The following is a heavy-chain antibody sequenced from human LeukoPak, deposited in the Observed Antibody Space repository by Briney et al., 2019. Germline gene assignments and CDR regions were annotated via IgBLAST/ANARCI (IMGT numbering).Heavy chain of an antibody. CDR1: GFTFSDYY. J-gene: IGHJ4*02. CDR3: AKDIIAPGLFYDY. CDR2: IRPGGSTI. Sequence: KSGRALLLSCVASGFTFSDYYMGWTRQAPGKGLEWVSYIRPGGSTIYYADSVKGLFTISRDDAQNALYLQMNSLRAGDTAVYYCAKDIIAPGLFYDYWGQGTLVTVSS. V-gene: IGHV3-11*04. D-gene: IGHD2/OR15-2a*01.